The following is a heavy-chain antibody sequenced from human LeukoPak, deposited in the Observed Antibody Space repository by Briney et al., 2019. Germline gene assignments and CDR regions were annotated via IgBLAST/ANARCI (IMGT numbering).Heavy chain of an antibody. J-gene: IGHJ4*02. D-gene: IGHD2-15*01. CDR2: ISSSSSYI. Sequence: GGSLRLSCAASGFTFSSYSMNWVRQAPGKGLEWVSSISSSSSYIYYADSVKGRFTISRDNAKNSLYLQMNSLRVEDTAVYYCARDGARHCTDGSCTVYWGQGTLVPVSS. CDR3: ARDGARHCTDGSCTVY. CDR1: GFTFSSYS. V-gene: IGHV3-21*01.